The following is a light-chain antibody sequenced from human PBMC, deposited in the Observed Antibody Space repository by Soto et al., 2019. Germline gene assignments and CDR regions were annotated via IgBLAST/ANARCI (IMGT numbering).Light chain of an antibody. Sequence: SALTQPASVSGSPGQSITISCPGTSSEVGSYNLVSWYQVHPDKAPKLIIYEGNKRPSGVSDRFSGSKSGDTASLTISGLQTEDEGDYYCCSYAGRDTPVIFGGGTKLTVL. CDR1: SSEVGSYNL. CDR3: CSYAGRDTPVI. J-gene: IGLJ2*01. CDR2: EGN. V-gene: IGLV2-23*01.